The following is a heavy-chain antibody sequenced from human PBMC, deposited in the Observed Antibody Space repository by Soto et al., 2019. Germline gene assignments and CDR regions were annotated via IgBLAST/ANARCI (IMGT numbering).Heavy chain of an antibody. CDR1: GGTFSSYA. J-gene: IGHJ6*02. D-gene: IGHD3-16*01. CDR3: ARSVWVGSSGVYYYYGMDV. Sequence: WASVKVSCKASGGTFSSYAISWVRQAPGQGLEWMGGIIPIFGTANYAQKFQGRVTITADESTSTAYMELSSLRSEDTAVYYCARSVWVGSSGVYYYYGMDVWGQGTTVTVSS. CDR2: IIPIFGTA. V-gene: IGHV1-69*13.